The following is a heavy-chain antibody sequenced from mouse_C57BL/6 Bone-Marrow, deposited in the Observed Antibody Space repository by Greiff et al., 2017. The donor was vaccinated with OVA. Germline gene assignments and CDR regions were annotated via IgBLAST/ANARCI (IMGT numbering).Heavy chain of an antibody. CDR2: ISYDGSN. CDR1: GYSITSGYY. Sequence: DVQLQESGPGLVKPSQSLSLTCSVTGYSITSGYYWNWIRQFPGNKLEWMGYISYDGSNNYNPSLKNRISITRDTSENQFFLKLNSVTTEDTTTYYCARNAYYSNYDYYAMDYWGQGTSVTVSS. CDR3: ARNAYYSNYDYYAMDY. D-gene: IGHD2-5*01. J-gene: IGHJ4*01. V-gene: IGHV3-6*01.